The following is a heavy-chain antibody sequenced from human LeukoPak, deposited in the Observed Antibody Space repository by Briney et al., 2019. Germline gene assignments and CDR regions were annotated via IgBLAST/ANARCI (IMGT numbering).Heavy chain of an antibody. CDR2: IYYSGST. CDR1: GGSISSGGYY. Sequence: PSQTLSLTCTVSGGSISSGGYYWSWIRQHPGKGLEWIGYIYYSGSTYYNPSLRSRVTMSVDTSKNQFSLKLNSVTAADTAVYYCWRENRESNDWNFDLWGRGTLVTVSS. CDR3: WRENRESNDWNFDL. V-gene: IGHV4-31*03. D-gene: IGHD1-14*01. J-gene: IGHJ2*01.